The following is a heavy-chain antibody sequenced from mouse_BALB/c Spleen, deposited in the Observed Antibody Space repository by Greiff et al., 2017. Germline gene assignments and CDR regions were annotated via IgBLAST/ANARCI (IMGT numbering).Heavy chain of an antibody. CDR1: GFSLTSYG. Sequence: VQGVESGPGLVAPSQSLSITCTVSGFSLTSYGVHWVRQPPGKGLEWLGVIWAGGSTNYNSALMSRLSISKDNSKSQVFLKMNSLQTDDTAMYYCARDHGSSYGFAYWGQGTLVTVSA. V-gene: IGHV2-9*02. J-gene: IGHJ3*01. D-gene: IGHD1-1*01. CDR3: ARDHGSSYGFAY. CDR2: IWAGGST.